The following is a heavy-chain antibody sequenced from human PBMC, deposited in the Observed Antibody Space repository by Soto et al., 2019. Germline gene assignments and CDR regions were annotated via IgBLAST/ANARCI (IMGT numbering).Heavy chain of an antibody. D-gene: IGHD4-17*01. CDR1: GFTFNIYA. Sequence: GGSLRLSCAASGFTFNIYAMTWVRQAPGKGLEWVSIITNSGDTTFYADSVRGRFTVSRDNSKNTLFLQMNSLRVDDTALYYCARDPTTVARGYFDYWGQGTLVTVSS. V-gene: IGHV3-23*01. CDR2: ITNSGDTT. CDR3: ARDPTTVARGYFDY. J-gene: IGHJ4*02.